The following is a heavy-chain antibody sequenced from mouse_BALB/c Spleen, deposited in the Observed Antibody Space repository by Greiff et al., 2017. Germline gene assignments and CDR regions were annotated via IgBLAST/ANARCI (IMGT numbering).Heavy chain of an antibody. V-gene: IGHV5-6-5*01. CDR3: ARGPYDYDPFAY. D-gene: IGHD2-4*01. Sequence: EVHLVESGGGLVKPGGSLKLSCAASGFTFSSYAMSWVRQTPEKRLEWVASISSGGSIYYPDSVKGRFTISRDNARNILYLQMSSLRSEDTAMYYCARGPYDYDPFAYWGQGTLVTVSA. J-gene: IGHJ3*01. CDR1: GFTFSSYA. CDR2: ISSGGSI.